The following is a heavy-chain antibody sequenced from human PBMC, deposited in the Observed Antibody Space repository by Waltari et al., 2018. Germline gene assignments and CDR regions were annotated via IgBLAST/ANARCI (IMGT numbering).Heavy chain of an antibody. CDR1: GFTFSTYW. CDR2: IIHDGSTN. D-gene: IGHD2-21*01. V-gene: IGHV3-7*01. CDR3: GRDRGLRQHDY. Sequence: EVQLVESGGGVVQHGGSLRLTCAASGFTFSTYWMGWVRQAPGKGFEWVANIIHDGSTNYYVVSVKGPFPISRDYAKNSLYLQMNCLRAEDSAVYYWGRDRGLRQHDYWCLGTLVTVSS. J-gene: IGHJ4*02.